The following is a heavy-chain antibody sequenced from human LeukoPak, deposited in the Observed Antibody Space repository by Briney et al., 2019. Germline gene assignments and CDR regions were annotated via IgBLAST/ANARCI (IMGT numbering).Heavy chain of an antibody. D-gene: IGHD5-18*01. CDR2: IKSKTDGGTT. J-gene: IGHJ4*02. V-gene: IGHV3-15*01. CDR3: TSDSYGLGGCGDY. Sequence: GGSLRLSCAASGFTFSNAWMSWVRQAPGKGLEWVSRIKSKTDGGTTDYAAPVKGRFTISRDDSKNTLYLQMNSLKTEDTAVYYCTSDSYGLGGCGDYWGQGTLVTVSS. CDR1: GFTFSNAW.